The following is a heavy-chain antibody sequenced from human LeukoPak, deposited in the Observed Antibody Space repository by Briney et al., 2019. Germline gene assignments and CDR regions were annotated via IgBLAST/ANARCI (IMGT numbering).Heavy chain of an antibody. D-gene: IGHD6-25*01. Sequence: ASVTVSCTASGYTFTCHYMHWLRQAPGQGLEWMGWINPNSGDTNYAQKFQGRVTMTRDTSISTAYMELSSLRSDDTAVYYCARVERRQQPLTGAFDIWGQGTMVTVSS. V-gene: IGHV1-2*02. CDR3: ARVERRQQPLTGAFDI. J-gene: IGHJ3*02. CDR2: INPNSGDT. CDR1: GYTFTCHY.